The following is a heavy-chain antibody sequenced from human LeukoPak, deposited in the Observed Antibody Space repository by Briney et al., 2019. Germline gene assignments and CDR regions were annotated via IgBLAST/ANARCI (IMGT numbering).Heavy chain of an antibody. Sequence: KPSETLSLTCTVSGGSINNYYWSWIRQPAGKGLEWIGRIYTSGSTNFNPSLKSRITMSVDTSKNQFSLKLRSVTAADTAVYYCARDKAPTVTNWFDPWGQGTLVTVSS. V-gene: IGHV4-4*07. D-gene: IGHD4-17*01. CDR1: GGSINNYY. CDR2: IYTSGST. J-gene: IGHJ5*02. CDR3: ARDKAPTVTNWFDP.